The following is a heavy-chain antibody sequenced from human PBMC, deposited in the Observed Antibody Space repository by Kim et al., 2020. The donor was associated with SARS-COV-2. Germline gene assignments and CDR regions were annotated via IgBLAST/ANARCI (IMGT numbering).Heavy chain of an antibody. J-gene: IGHJ4*02. V-gene: IGHV4-59*01. CDR3: ARDEISCSGGSCYSSSIDY. Sequence: SRVTISVDTSKNQFSLKLSSVTAADTAVYYCARDEISCSGGSCYSSSIDYWGQGTLVTVSS. D-gene: IGHD2-15*01.